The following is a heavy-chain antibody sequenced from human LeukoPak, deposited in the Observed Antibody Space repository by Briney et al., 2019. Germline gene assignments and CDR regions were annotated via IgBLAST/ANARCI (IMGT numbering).Heavy chain of an antibody. D-gene: IGHD3-10*01. CDR3: ARDFDDVNGNYYYIPDY. Sequence: GGSLRLSCAASGFQFSRNGMHWVRQAPGKGLEWVAFIRYDGSNKFYVASVRGRFTISRDNSKNTLNLQMNSLRIEDTAVYYCARDFDDVNGNYYYIPDYWGQGMLVTVSS. CDR2: IRYDGSNK. V-gene: IGHV3-30*02. CDR1: GFQFSRNG. J-gene: IGHJ4*02.